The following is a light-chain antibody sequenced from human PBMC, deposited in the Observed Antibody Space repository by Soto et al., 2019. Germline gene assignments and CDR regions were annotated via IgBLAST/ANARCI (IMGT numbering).Light chain of an antibody. CDR2: AAS. V-gene: IGKV1-8*01. Sequence: AIRMTQSPSSFSASTGDGVTITCRASQGISSYLAWYQQKPGKAPKLLIYAASTLQSGVPSRFSGSGSGTDFTLTISCLQSEDFATYYCQQYYSYPPLFGQETKVDIK. CDR3: QQYYSYPPL. J-gene: IGKJ2*01. CDR1: QGISSY.